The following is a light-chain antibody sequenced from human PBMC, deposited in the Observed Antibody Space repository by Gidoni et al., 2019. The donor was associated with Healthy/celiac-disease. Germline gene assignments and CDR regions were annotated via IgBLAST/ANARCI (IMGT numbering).Light chain of an antibody. CDR3: QQHGNWPGT. J-gene: IGKJ4*01. V-gene: IGKV3-11*01. CDR2: DAS. CDR1: QSVSSY. Sequence: PATLSSSPGERATLSCRASQSVSSYLAWYQQKPGQAPRLLIYDASNRATGIPSRFSGSGSGTDFTLTISSLEPEDFAVYYCQQHGNWPGTFXGXTKVEIK.